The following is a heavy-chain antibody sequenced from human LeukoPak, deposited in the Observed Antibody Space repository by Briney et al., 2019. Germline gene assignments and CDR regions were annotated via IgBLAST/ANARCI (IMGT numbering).Heavy chain of an antibody. CDR2: ISSGSIYI. J-gene: IGHJ4*02. Sequence: PGGSLRLSCAVSGFTFSSHSKNWVRQPPGKGLEWVSFISSGSIYIYYADSVKGRFTISRDNAKNSLYLQMNSLRVEDTAVYYCASSSSGHDYWGQGTLVTVSS. V-gene: IGHV3-21*01. D-gene: IGHD6-19*01. CDR3: ASSSSGHDY. CDR1: GFTFSSHS.